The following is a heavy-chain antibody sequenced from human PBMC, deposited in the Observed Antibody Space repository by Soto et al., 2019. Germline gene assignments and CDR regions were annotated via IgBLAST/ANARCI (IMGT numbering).Heavy chain of an antibody. V-gene: IGHV3-33*01. CDR3: ARDTQEEGSGGYYIPLYYFDF. J-gene: IGHJ4*02. D-gene: IGHD3-10*01. CDR2: IWPDGISQ. Sequence: PGGSLRLSCEVSGFTFRNYGRHWVRQAPGKGLEWVAVIWPDGISQYYTDAVKGRFTISRANSKNALFLQMTSLRADDTGVYYCARDTQEEGSGGYYIPLYYFDFWGQGTLVTVSS. CDR1: GFTFRNYG.